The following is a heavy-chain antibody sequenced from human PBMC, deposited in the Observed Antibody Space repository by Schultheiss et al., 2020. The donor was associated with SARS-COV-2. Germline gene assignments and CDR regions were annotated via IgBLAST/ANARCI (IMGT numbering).Heavy chain of an antibody. CDR1: GDTLSSSA. J-gene: IGHJ6*02. CDR3: ARDRLMGGYSYYYYGMDV. CDR2: IIPIFGTA. D-gene: IGHD2-15*01. V-gene: IGHV1-69*13. Sequence: SVKVSCKASGDTLSSSAISWVRQAPGQGLEWMGGIIPIFGTANYAQKFQGRVTITADESTSTAYMDLSSLRSDDTAVYYCARDRLMGGYSYYYYGMDVWGQGTTVTVSS.